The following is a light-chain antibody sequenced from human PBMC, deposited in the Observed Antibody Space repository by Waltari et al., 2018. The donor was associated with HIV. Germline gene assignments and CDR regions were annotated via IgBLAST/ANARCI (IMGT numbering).Light chain of an antibody. J-gene: IGKJ3*01. CDR1: QSISSRF. Sequence: DIVLTQSPGTLSLSPGERATLSCRASQSISSRFLAWYQQKLGQAPRLLIYGAPSRAAGIPDRFSGSGSGTDFTLTINRLEPEDCGVFYCHHYGSSPFTFGPGTKVDIK. V-gene: IGKV3-20*01. CDR3: HHYGSSPFT. CDR2: GAP.